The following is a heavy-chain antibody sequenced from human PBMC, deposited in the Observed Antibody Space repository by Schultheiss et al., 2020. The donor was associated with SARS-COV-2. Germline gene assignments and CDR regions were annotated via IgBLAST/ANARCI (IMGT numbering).Heavy chain of an antibody. Sequence: GGSLRLSCAASGFTFSSYSMNWVRQAPGKGLEWVSYISSSSSTIYYADSVKGRFTISRDNAKNSLYLQMNSLRAEDTAVYYCARERRSSSSTFDYWGQGTLVTVSS. CDR2: ISSSSSTI. J-gene: IGHJ4*02. CDR1: GFTFSSYS. CDR3: ARERRSSSSTFDY. D-gene: IGHD6-6*01. V-gene: IGHV3-48*04.